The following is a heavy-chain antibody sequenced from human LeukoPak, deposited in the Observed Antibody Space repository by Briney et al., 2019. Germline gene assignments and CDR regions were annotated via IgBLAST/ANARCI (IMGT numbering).Heavy chain of an antibody. J-gene: IGHJ4*02. V-gene: IGHV3-23*01. CDR2: ISGSGGST. CDR1: GFTFSSYA. D-gene: IGHD3-10*01. CDR3: AKVTYYYGSGSFEEFDY. Sequence: GGSRSLSCAASGFTFSSYAMSWVRKPPGKGLEWVSAISGSGGSTYYADSVKGRFTISRDNSKNTLYLQRNSLRAEDTAVYYCAKVTYYYGSGSFEEFDYWGQGNLVTVSS.